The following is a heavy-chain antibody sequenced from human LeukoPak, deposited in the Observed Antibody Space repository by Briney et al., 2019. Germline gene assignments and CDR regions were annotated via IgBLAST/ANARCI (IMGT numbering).Heavy chain of an antibody. D-gene: IGHD6-6*01. J-gene: IGHJ2*01. CDR2: INPNSGGT. V-gene: IGHV1-2*02. CDR1: GYTFTGYY. Sequence: ASVKVSCKASGYTFTGYYMHWVRQAPGQGLEWMGWINPNSGGTNYAQKFQGRVTMTRDTSISTAYMELSRLRSDDTAVYYCARAAARTYWYFDLWGRGTLVTVSS. CDR3: ARAAARTYWYFDL.